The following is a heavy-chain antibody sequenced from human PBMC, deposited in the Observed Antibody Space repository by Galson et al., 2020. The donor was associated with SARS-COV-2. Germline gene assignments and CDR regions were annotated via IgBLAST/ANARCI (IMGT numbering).Heavy chain of an antibody. J-gene: IGHJ6*03. D-gene: IGHD3-3*01. Sequence: GESLKISCAASGFTFSSYWMHWVRQAPGKGLVWVSRINSDGSSPSYADSVKGRFTISRDNAKNTLYLQMNSLRAGDTAVYYCARDRYDFWSGYYYYYMDVWGKGTTVTVSS. CDR3: ARDRYDFWSGYYYYYMDV. CDR2: INSDGSSP. V-gene: IGHV3-74*01. CDR1: GFTFSSYW.